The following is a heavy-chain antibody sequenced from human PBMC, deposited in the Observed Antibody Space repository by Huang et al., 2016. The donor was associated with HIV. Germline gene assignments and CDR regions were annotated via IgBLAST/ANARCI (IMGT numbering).Heavy chain of an antibody. CDR3: AKDQWQVKYYFDH. Sequence: VRLVDSGGGVVQPGRSLRLSCAASGFTFRSYGMHWVRQAPGKGLELVALISYDGSNKYYADSLKGRFTISRDNSKNTLYLQMNSLRVEDTAVYYCAKDQWQVKYYFDHWGLGTLVTVSS. CDR2: ISYDGSNK. D-gene: IGHD6-19*01. V-gene: IGHV3-30*18. CDR1: GFTFRSYG. J-gene: IGHJ4*02.